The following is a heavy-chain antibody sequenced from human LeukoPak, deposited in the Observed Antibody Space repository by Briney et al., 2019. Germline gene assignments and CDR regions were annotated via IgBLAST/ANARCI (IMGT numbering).Heavy chain of an antibody. Sequence: PGGSLRLSCAASGFAFDDYAMHWVRQAPGKGLEWVSSISWNSGTIGYAASVKGRFTISRDNAKNSLYLQMNSLRADDTALYYCAKDGYSTIATFGWFDPWGQGTLVTVSS. J-gene: IGHJ5*02. CDR3: AKDGYSTIATFGWFDP. CDR1: GFAFDDYA. D-gene: IGHD4-11*01. V-gene: IGHV3-9*01. CDR2: ISWNSGTI.